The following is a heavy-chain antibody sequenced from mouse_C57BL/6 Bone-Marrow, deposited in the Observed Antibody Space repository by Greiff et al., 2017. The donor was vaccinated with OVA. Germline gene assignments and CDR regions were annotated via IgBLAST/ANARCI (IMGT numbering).Heavy chain of an antibody. CDR1: GYTFTDYY. Sequence: EVQLQQSGPELVKPGASVKISCKASGYTFTDYYMNWVKQSHGKSLEWIGDINPNNGGTSYTQKFKGKATLTVDTSSSTAYMELRSLTSEDSAVYYCARSPCCFDFGGWGTGTTVTV. D-gene: IGHD3-3*01. V-gene: IGHV1-26*01. CDR2: INPNNGGT. J-gene: IGHJ1*03. CDR3: ARSPCCFDFGG.